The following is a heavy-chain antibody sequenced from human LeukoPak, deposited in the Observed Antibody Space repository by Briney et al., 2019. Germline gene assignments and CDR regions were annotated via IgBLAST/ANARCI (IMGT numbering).Heavy chain of an antibody. Sequence: PGGSLRLSCAASGFTFRKYGIHWVRQAPGKGLEWVSFIRNDGSDKYYAESVKGRYTISRDASKNTAYLQMNSLRAEDTAVYYCGKDNNWSFEYWGQGTLVTVSS. V-gene: IGHV3-30*02. CDR3: GKDNNWSFEY. CDR2: IRNDGSDK. J-gene: IGHJ4*02. D-gene: IGHD1-20*01. CDR1: GFTFRKYG.